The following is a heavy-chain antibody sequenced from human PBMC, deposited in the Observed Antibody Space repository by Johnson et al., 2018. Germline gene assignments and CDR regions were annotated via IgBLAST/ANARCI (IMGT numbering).Heavy chain of an antibody. Sequence: QVQLVQSGAEVKKPGASVKISCRASGYIFTNYDINWVRQATGQGLEWMGWMNPNSGNTGYPQKFQGRVTMTRNTSIGTAYMELSSLKSEDTAGDYWARGRGGSYSTVIYAFDIWGQGTMVTVSS. J-gene: IGHJ3*02. D-gene: IGHD1-26*01. V-gene: IGHV1-8*01. CDR1: GYIFTNYD. CDR2: MNPNSGNT. CDR3: ARGRGGSYSTVIYAFDI.